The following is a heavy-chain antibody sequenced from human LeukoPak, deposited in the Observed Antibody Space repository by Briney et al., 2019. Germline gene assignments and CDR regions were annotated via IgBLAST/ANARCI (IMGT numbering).Heavy chain of an antibody. Sequence: SETLSLTCTVSDGSISSYYWSWIRQPPGKGLEWIGYIYYSGTTNYNPSLKSRLTISVDNSKNQFSLKLSSVTAADTAIYYCARDRVVGATTWFDPWGQGTLVTVSS. CDR1: DGSISSYY. CDR2: IYYSGTT. V-gene: IGHV4-59*01. D-gene: IGHD1-26*01. CDR3: ARDRVVGATTWFDP. J-gene: IGHJ5*02.